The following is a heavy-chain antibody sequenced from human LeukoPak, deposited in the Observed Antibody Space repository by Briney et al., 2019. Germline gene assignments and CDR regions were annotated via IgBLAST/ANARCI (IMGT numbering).Heavy chain of an antibody. D-gene: IGHD3-10*01. CDR1: GGSFSGYY. Sequence: SETLSLTCAVYGGSFSGYYWSWIRQPPGKGLEWIGEINHSGSTNYNPSLKSRVTISVDTSKNQFSLKLSSVTAADTAVYYCARDGSYFGHFDYWGQGTLVTVSS. CDR3: ARDGSYFGHFDY. J-gene: IGHJ4*02. V-gene: IGHV4-34*01. CDR2: INHSGST.